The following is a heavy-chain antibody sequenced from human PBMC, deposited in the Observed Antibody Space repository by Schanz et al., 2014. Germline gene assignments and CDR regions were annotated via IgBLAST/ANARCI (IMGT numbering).Heavy chain of an antibody. CDR2: ISNDGSIK. CDR1: GFTFSSYA. D-gene: IGHD5-12*01. J-gene: IGHJ4*02. CDR3: ASPSGYSDYGTYFDF. Sequence: PGGSLRLSCAASGFTFSSYAMSWVRQAPGKGLEWVALISNDGSIKYYADSVEGRFTISRDNSRNTLYLQMNSLRTEDTAVYYCASPSGYSDYGTYFDFWGQGTLVTVSS. V-gene: IGHV3-30-3*01.